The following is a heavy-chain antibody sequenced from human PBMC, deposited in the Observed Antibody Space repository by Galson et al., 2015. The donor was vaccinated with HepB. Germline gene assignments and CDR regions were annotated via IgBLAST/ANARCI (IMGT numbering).Heavy chain of an antibody. D-gene: IGHD6-19*01. J-gene: IGHJ5*02. CDR2: TYHRSKWYN. V-gene: IGHV6-1*01. Sequence: CAISGDSVSSNSAAWNWIRQSPSRGLEWLGRTYHRSKWYNDYAVSVKSRITINPDTFKNQFSLQLNSVTPEDTAVYYCARGTEAEYSSGYYGFSPWFDPWGQGTMVTVSS. CDR1: GDSVSSNSAA. CDR3: ARGTEAEYSSGYYGFSPWFDP.